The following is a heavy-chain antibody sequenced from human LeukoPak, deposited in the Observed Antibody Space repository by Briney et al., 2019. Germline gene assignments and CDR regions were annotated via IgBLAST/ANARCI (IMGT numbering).Heavy chain of an antibody. J-gene: IGHJ4*02. Sequence: SETLSLTCAVYGGSFSGYYWSWIRQPPGKGLEWIGEINHSGSTNYNPSLKSRVTISVDTSKNQFSLKLSSVTAADTAVYYCARGDPDFVVVPAATFDYWGQGTLVTVSS. CDR3: ARGDPDFVVVPAATFDY. V-gene: IGHV4-34*01. CDR1: GGSFSGYY. D-gene: IGHD2-2*01. CDR2: INHSGST.